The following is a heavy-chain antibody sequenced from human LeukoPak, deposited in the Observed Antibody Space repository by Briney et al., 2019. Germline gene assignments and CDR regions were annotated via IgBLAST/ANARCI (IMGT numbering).Heavy chain of an antibody. D-gene: IGHD4-17*01. CDR3: AREMTTVSPSFDY. CDR1: GGTFSGYA. V-gene: IGHV1-69*13. Sequence: GASVKVSCKASGGTFSGYAISWVRQAPGQGLEWMGGIIPIFGTANYAQKFQGRVTITADESTSTAYMELSSLRSEDTAVYYCAREMTTVSPSFDYWGQGTLVTVSS. J-gene: IGHJ4*02. CDR2: IIPIFGTA.